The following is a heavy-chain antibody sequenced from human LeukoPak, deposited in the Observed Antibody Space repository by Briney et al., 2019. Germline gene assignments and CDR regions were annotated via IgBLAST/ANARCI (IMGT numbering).Heavy chain of an antibody. CDR2: IWYDGSNK. Sequence: GGSLRLSCAASGFTFSDYSMNWVRQAPGKGLEWVAVIWYDGSNKYYADSVKGRFTISRDNSKNTLYLQMNSLRAEDTAVYYCARDRVRYCSGGSCHNFDYWGQGTLVTVSS. CDR1: GFTFSDYS. V-gene: IGHV3-33*08. D-gene: IGHD2-15*01. CDR3: ARDRVRYCSGGSCHNFDY. J-gene: IGHJ4*02.